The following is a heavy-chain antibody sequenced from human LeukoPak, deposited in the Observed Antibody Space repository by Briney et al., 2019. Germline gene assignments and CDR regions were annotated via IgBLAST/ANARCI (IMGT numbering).Heavy chain of an antibody. CDR2: IYYSGST. Sequence: AETLSLTCTVSGGSISSYYWSWIRQPPGKGLEWIGYIYYSGSTNYNPSLKSRVTISVDTSKNQFSLKLSSVTAADTAVYYCARHTYYYDSMGYWGQGTLVTVSS. V-gene: IGHV4-59*01. D-gene: IGHD3-22*01. CDR1: GGSISSYY. J-gene: IGHJ4*02. CDR3: ARHTYYYDSMGY.